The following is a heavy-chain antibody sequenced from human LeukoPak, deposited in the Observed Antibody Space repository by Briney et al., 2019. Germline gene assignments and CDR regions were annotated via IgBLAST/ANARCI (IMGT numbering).Heavy chain of an antibody. CDR1: GGSISSSSYY. CDR2: IYYSGST. D-gene: IGHD3-10*01. J-gene: IGHJ4*02. V-gene: IGHV4-39*01. Sequence: SETLSLTCTVSGGSISSSSYYWGWIRQPPGKGLEWIGSIYYSGSTYYNPSLKSRVTISVDTSKNQFSLKLSSVTAADTAVYYCARLRSMVRGVTGYWGQGTLVTVSS. CDR3: ARLRSMVRGVTGY.